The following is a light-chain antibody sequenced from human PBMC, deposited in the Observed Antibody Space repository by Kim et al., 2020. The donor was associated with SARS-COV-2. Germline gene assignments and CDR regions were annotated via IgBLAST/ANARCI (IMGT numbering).Light chain of an antibody. CDR1: QGISSH. Sequence: TGDRVTITCRASQGISSHLAWYQQKPGKAPKLLIYAASTLKSGVPSRFSGSGSGTEFTLTISCLQSEDFATYYCQQYYSYTVTFGQGTKVDIK. J-gene: IGKJ1*01. CDR3: QQYYSYTVT. CDR2: AAS. V-gene: IGKV1-8*01.